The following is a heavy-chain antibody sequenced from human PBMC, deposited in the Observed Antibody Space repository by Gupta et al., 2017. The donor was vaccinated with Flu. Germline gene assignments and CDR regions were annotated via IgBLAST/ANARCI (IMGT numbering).Heavy chain of an antibody. CDR1: YA. Sequence: YAMNWVRQAPGKGLEWVSYISASSANIHYADSVRGRFTVSRDIAKNSLYLQMNSLRAEDTAVYFCASDPSYGSSYYRYFDYWGQGTLVTVSS. CDR2: ISASSANI. D-gene: IGHD6-13*01. CDR3: ASDPSYGSSYYRYFDY. V-gene: IGHV3-21*05. J-gene: IGHJ4*02.